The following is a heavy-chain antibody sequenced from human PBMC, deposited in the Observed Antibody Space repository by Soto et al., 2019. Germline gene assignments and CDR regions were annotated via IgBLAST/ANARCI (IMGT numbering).Heavy chain of an antibody. J-gene: IGHJ5*02. CDR2: IYYSGST. CDR1: GGSISSSSYY. V-gene: IGHV4-39*01. CDR3: ARMYTSGWYVWFDP. Sequence: QLQLQESGPGLVKPSETLSLICTVSGGSISSSSYYWGWIRQPPGKGLEWIASIYYSGSTNYNPSLKRRVTMSVDTSKNQFSLRLNSVTAADTGVYYCARMYTSGWYVWFDPWGQGTLVTVSS. D-gene: IGHD6-19*01.